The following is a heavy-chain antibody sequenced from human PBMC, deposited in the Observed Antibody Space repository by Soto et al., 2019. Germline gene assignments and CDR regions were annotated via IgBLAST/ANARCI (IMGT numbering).Heavy chain of an antibody. Sequence: GGSLRLSCAASGFTVSSNYMSWVRQAPGKGLEWVSVIYSGGSTYYADSVKGRFTISRDNSKNTLYLQMNSLRAEDTAVYYCARSPTSMARGVIKGFDYWGQGTLVTVSS. J-gene: IGHJ4*02. V-gene: IGHV3-53*01. CDR3: ARSPTSMARGVIKGFDY. CDR2: IYSGGST. CDR1: GFTVSSNY. D-gene: IGHD3-10*01.